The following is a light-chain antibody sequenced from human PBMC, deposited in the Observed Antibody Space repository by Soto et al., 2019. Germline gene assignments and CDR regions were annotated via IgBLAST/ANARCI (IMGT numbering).Light chain of an antibody. Sequence: EIVLTQSPGTLSLSPGERATLSCRASQSVNTKYLAWYQQKPGQAPRLLISGVSSRATGIPDRFSGSGSGTDFILTISRVEPEDFAVYYCHQFGTSSLVTFGPGTKVDIK. CDR3: HQFGTSSLVT. V-gene: IGKV3-20*01. CDR1: QSVNTKY. J-gene: IGKJ3*01. CDR2: GVS.